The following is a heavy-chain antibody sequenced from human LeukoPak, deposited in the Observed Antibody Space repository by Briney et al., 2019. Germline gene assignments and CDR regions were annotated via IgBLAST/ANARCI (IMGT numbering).Heavy chain of an antibody. CDR1: GGSISSGGYS. CDR3: ARYVGKGTQSYYFDY. J-gene: IGHJ4*02. Sequence: SQTLSLTRAVSGGSISSGGYSWRWIRQPPGKGLEWIGYIYQSGSTYYNPSLKSRVTISVDRPKNQFSLNLNSVTAADTAVYYCARYVGKGTQSYYFDYWGQGTLVTVSS. CDR2: IYQSGST. D-gene: IGHD3-10*02. V-gene: IGHV4-30-2*01.